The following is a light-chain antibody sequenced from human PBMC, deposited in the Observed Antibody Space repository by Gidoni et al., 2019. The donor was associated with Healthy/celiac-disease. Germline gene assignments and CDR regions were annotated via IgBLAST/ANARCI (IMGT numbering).Light chain of an antibody. V-gene: IGKV2-28*01. CDR2: LGS. J-gene: IGKJ2*01. Sequence: DIVMTQSPLSLPVTPGEPASISCRSSQSLLHSNGYNYLDWYLQKPGQSPQLLIYLGSNRASGVPDRFSGRGSGTDFTLKISRVEAEDVGVYYCMQALQTPMYTFXQXTKLEIK. CDR1: QSLLHSNGYNY. CDR3: MQALQTPMYT.